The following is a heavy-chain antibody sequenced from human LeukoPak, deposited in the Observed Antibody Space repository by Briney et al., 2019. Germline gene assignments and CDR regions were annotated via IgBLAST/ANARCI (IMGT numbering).Heavy chain of an antibody. V-gene: IGHV3-7*01. J-gene: IGHJ4*02. D-gene: IGHD1-26*01. Sequence: GGSLRLSCAASGFTFSSYWMAWVRQAPGKGLGWVANIKGDESARHQADSVKGRFTISRDNTRNSLYLQMTNLRGDDTAVYYCARDVVGSLDCWGQGTLVTVSS. CDR2: IKGDESAR. CDR1: GFTFSSYW. CDR3: ARDVVGSLDC.